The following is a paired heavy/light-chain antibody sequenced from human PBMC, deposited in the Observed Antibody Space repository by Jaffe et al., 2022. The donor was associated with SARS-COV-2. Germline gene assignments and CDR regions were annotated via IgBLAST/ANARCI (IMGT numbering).Light chain of an antibody. CDR3: LQYDNLPPT. CDR2: DVS. V-gene: IGKV1-33*01. Sequence: DIQMTQSPSSLSASVGDRVTITCQASQDIGNYLNWYQQKSGKAPKLLIYDVSNLETGVPSRFSGSASGTDFTFTISSLQPEDIATYYCLQYDNLPPTFGQGTKVEVK. CDR1: QDIGNY. J-gene: IGKJ1*01.
Heavy chain of an antibody. Sequence: VQLVQSGAEVKRSGASVKVSCRASGYSFAGYYIHWVRQAPGQGPEWMGRINSDSGGANYAHKFQGRVTMTRDTSLSTAYMVLASLTSDDAVVYYCARARNSHSLDVWGQGTMVTVSS. D-gene: IGHD4-4*01. CDR3: ARARNSHSLDV. CDR1: GYSFAGYY. CDR2: INSDSGGA. J-gene: IGHJ3*01. V-gene: IGHV1-2*05.